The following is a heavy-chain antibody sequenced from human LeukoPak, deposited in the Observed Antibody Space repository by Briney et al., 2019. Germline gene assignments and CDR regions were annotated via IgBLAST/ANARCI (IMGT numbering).Heavy chain of an antibody. CDR2: ISVYNDKK. Sequence: ASVKVSCKASGYTFNTYGVSWVRQAPGQGLEWMGWISVYNDKKEFAQKFQGRVTMTTDASTNTAYMELRSLTYDDTAVYYCARDRDSIAVAGSPRYCDYWGQGSLVTVSS. CDR1: GYTFNTYG. V-gene: IGHV1-18*01. CDR3: ARDRDSIAVAGSPRYCDY. J-gene: IGHJ4*02. D-gene: IGHD6-19*01.